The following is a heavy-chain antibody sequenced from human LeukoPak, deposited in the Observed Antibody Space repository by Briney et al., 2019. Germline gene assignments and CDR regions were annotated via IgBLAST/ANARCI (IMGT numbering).Heavy chain of an antibody. J-gene: IGHJ6*04. CDR1: GGTFSDYA. Sequence: SVKVSCKASGGTFSDYALDWVRQAPGQGLEWMGVFIPILGTANSTQKFQDRVTITADISTNTAYMELSSLRSEDTAVYFCAGIPVFGVVLHQEPVWGKGTTVTVSS. CDR2: FIPILGTA. V-gene: IGHV1-69*10. CDR3: AGIPVFGVVLHQEPV. D-gene: IGHD3-3*01.